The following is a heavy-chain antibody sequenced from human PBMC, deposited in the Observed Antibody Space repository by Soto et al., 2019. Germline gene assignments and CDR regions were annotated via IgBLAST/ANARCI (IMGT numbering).Heavy chain of an antibody. V-gene: IGHV3-30*03. CDR2: MSHDGTTK. J-gene: IGHJ6*02. Sequence: RWSLILSCAAFGFTFNTYGMHSVCQSPGKSLEWVAVMSHDGTTKYYADSVKGRFTISRDNSKNTLYLQMNSLRPEDTAMHYCARCLCGDLRNFYFGMDVWGQGTTATVSS. CDR1: GFTFNTYG. D-gene: IGHD7-27*01. CDR3: ARCLCGDLRNFYFGMDV.